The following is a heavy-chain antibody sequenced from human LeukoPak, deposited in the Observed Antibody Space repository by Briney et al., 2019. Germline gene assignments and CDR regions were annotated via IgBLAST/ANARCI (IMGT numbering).Heavy chain of an antibody. CDR3: ARDLKSHYLGTYYYYYMDV. CDR1: GGSISSGDYY. Sequence: PSETLSLTCTVSGGSISSGDYYWSWIRQPAGKGLEWIGRIYTSGSTNYSPSLKSRVTISVDTSKNQFSLKLTSVTAADTAVYYCARDLKSHYLGTYYYYYMDVWGKGTTVTVSS. D-gene: IGHD7-27*01. CDR2: IYTSGST. J-gene: IGHJ6*03. V-gene: IGHV4-61*02.